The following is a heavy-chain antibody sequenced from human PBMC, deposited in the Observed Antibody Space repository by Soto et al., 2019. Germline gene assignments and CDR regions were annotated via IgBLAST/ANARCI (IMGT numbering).Heavy chain of an antibody. Sequence: QVQLVQSGAEVKKPGSSVKVSCKASGGTFSSYTISWVRQAPGQGLEWMGRIIPILGIANYAQKFQGRVTITADKSTSTAYMELSSLRSEDTAVYYCAREGRFLELSQLAAFDYWGQGTLVTVSS. V-gene: IGHV1-69*08. CDR1: GGTFSSYT. D-gene: IGHD3-3*01. CDR2: IIPILGIA. CDR3: AREGRFLELSQLAAFDY. J-gene: IGHJ4*02.